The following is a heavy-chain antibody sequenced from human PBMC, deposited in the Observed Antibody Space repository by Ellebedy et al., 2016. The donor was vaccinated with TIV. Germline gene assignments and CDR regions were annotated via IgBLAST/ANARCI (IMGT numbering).Heavy chain of an antibody. CDR3: ATRPITMVVLAEYYFDY. J-gene: IGHJ4*02. CDR1: GFTFSSYA. D-gene: IGHD3-22*01. CDR2: ISGSGGST. Sequence: GGSLRLSCAVSGFTFSSYAMSWVRQAPGKGLEWVSTISGSGGSTYYTDSVKGRFPNSRDNSKNKLYLQMNSLRAEDTAVYYCATRPITMVVLAEYYFDYWGQGTLVTVSS. V-gene: IGHV3-23*01.